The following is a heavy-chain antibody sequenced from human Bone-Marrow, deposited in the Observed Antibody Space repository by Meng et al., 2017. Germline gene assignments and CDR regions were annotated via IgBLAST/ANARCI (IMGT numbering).Heavy chain of an antibody. V-gene: IGHV3-23*01. CDR1: GFTFGSYA. D-gene: IGHD3-9*01. CDR3: AKDPLFRYFENLI. Sequence: LSLTCAASGFTFGSYAMSWVRQAPGKGLEWVSAISGSGGSTYYADSVKGRFTISRDNSKDTLYLQMNSLRAEDTAVYYCAKDPLFRYFENLIWGQGTMVTVSS. J-gene: IGHJ3*02. CDR2: ISGSGGST.